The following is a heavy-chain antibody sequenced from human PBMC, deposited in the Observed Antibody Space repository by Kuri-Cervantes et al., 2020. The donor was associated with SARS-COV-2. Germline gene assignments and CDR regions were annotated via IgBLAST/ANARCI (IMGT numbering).Heavy chain of an antibody. CDR1: GFTFVGSG. Sequence: KISCKASGFTFVGSGVQWVRQARGQGLDWIGWIVGGSGQTIYSQKFQERVKITRDMSTSTAYMELNSLRSDDTDVYYCAATLELLPEDGFDVWGHGTLITVSS. CDR3: AATLELLPEDGFDV. D-gene: IGHD1-7*01. V-gene: IGHV1-58*01. J-gene: IGHJ3*01. CDR2: IVGGSGQT.